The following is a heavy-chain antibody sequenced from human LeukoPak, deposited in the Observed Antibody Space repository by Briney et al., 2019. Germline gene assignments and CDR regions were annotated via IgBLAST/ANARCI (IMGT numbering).Heavy chain of an antibody. CDR3: ARVDGSGRIGPFDY. V-gene: IGHV3-7*03. CDR1: GFTFTTYW. J-gene: IGHJ4*02. D-gene: IGHD3-10*01. Sequence: GGSLRLSCAASGFTFTTYWMTWVRQAPGMGLEWVANIRHDGSETYYVDSVKGRFIISRDNAKNSLYLQMNSLRAEDTALYHCARVDGSGRIGPFDYWGQGTLVTVSS. CDR2: IRHDGSET.